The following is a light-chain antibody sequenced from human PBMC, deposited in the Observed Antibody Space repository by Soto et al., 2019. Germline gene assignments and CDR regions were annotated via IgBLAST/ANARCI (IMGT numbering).Light chain of an antibody. CDR2: RAS. Sequence: EIVMTQSPATLSVSPGERATLSCRASQSLSSNLAWYQQKPGQAPRLLIFRASTRATGIPARFSGSGSGTEFTLTISSLQSEDFAVYYCQQYNKWPPGTFGQGTQVEIK. J-gene: IGKJ1*01. CDR1: QSLSSN. V-gene: IGKV3-15*01. CDR3: QQYNKWPPGT.